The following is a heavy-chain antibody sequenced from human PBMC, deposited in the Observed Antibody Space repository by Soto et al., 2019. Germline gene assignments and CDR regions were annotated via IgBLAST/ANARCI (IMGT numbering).Heavy chain of an antibody. CDR2: IKNKAEKDIK. Sequence: EVHLVESGGGLVQPGGSLRLSCVASGFRPSDYFMDWVRQAPGKGPECVARIKNKAEKDIKEYAASAKGRFIVSRDDSKNSLYLHMNSLNTEDTAIYFCVRDSLKWSFDHWGQGALVTVSS. CDR1: GFRPSDYF. CDR3: VRDSLKWSFDH. V-gene: IGHV3-72*01. J-gene: IGHJ4*02. D-gene: IGHD2-15*01.